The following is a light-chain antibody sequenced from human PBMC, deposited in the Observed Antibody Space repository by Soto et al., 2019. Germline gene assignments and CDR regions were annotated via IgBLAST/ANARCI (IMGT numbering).Light chain of an antibody. V-gene: IGLV2-14*01. CDR3: ISYTSSSTHVV. J-gene: IGLJ2*01. CDR1: SSDVGGYNY. Sequence: QSALTQPASVSGSPGQSITISCTGTSSDVGGYNYVSWYQQHPGKAPKLMIYDVSNRPSGVSNRFSGSKSGSTASLTISGLEAGDEADYYCISYTSSSTHVVFGGGTKLTVL. CDR2: DVS.